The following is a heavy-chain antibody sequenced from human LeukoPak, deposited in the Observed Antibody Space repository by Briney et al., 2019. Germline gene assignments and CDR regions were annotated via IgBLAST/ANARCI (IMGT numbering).Heavy chain of an antibody. Sequence: PGGSLRLSCAASGFTFTTYAMHWVRQAPGKGLEWVAVIRYDGSKKCYADSVKGRFTISRDNSKNLVSLQMNSLSAEDAAVYYCARDGINGNYYFDYWGRGTLVTVSS. D-gene: IGHD4-23*01. V-gene: IGHV3-30*04. CDR2: IRYDGSKK. CDR3: ARDGINGNYYFDY. J-gene: IGHJ4*02. CDR1: GFTFTTYA.